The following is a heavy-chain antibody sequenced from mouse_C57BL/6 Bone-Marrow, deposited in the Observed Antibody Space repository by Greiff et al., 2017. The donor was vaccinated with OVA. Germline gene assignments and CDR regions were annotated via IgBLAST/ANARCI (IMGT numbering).Heavy chain of an antibody. D-gene: IGHD2-14*01. J-gene: IGHJ1*03. CDR1: GYTFTSYT. V-gene: IGHV1-4*01. Sequence: QVQLQQSGAELARPGASVKMSCKASGYTFTSYTMHWVKQRPGQGLEWIGYINPSSSYTKYNQKFKDKATLTADKSSSTAYMQLSSLTSEDSAVYYCARVEGYNWYFAVWGTGTTVTVSS. CDR2: INPSSSYT. CDR3: ARVEGYNWYFAV.